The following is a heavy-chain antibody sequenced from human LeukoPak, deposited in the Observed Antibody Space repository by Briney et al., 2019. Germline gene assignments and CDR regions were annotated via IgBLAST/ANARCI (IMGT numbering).Heavy chain of an antibody. CDR1: GYSFTSYW. D-gene: IGHD4-17*01. CDR3: ARHRTTVTTFPYYYYYYMDV. J-gene: IGHJ6*03. CDR2: IYPGDSDT. V-gene: IGHV5-51*01. Sequence: GESLKISCKGSGYSFTSYWIGWVRQMPGKGLEWMGIIYPGDSDTRYSPSFQGQVTISADKSISTAYLQWSSLKASDTAMYYCARHRTTVTTFPYYYYYYMDVWGKGTTVTVSS.